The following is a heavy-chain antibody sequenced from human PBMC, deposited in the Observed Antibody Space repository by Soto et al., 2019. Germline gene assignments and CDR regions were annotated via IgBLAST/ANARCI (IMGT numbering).Heavy chain of an antibody. J-gene: IGHJ4*02. CDR3: VRGGAYGDYRLDY. CDR1: GFNFSIYW. Sequence: EVQLVESGGGLVQPGWSLRLFCAASGFNFSIYWMHWVRQAPGKGLVWVSSINSDGSATYYADSVKGRFTISRDNAKNTLYLQMHSLRAEDTAVYYCVRGGAYGDYRLDYWGQGTPVTVSS. CDR2: INSDGSAT. D-gene: IGHD4-17*01. V-gene: IGHV3-74*01.